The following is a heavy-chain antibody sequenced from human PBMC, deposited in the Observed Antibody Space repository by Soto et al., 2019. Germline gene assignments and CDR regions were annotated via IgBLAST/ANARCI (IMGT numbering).Heavy chain of an antibody. D-gene: IGHD2-2*03. Sequence: QVQLVQSCAEVTKPGASLKVSCKASGYTFTGYYMHLVRQAPGQGLDCMGWINPNSGGTNYAQKFQGRVTMTRDTSISTAYLELRRLRSEDTAGYYFARDRGYCRSSSFYSDFWRTHNDAFDICGHGTMVTVSS. J-gene: IGHJ3*02. V-gene: IGHV1-2*02. CDR1: GYTFTGYY. CDR2: INPNSGGT. CDR3: ARDRGYCRSSSFYSDFWRTHNDAFDI.